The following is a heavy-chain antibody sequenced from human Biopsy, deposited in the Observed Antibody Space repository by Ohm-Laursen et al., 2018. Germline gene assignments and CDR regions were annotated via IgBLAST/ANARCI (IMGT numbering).Heavy chain of an antibody. V-gene: IGHV3-9*01. CDR3: TKNTQWEGSGYLDAFHI. CDR2: ISWSSDSV. J-gene: IGHJ3*02. Sequence: SLRLSCTASGFRFDNTGMHWVRQGPGKGLEWVAGISWSSDSVTYAKSVTGRFTISRDNGENSLYLQMNSLRPEDTALYYCTKNTQWEGSGYLDAFHIWGHGAMVTVSS. CDR1: GFRFDNTG. D-gene: IGHD3-22*01.